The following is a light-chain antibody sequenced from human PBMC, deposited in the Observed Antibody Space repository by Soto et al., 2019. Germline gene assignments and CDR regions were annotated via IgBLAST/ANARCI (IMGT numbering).Light chain of an antibody. J-gene: IGLJ1*01. CDR3: TSYTTSSTYV. V-gene: IGLV2-14*03. Sequence: QCVLTQPASVSGSPLQSITISCTGTSSDVGGYNFVSWYQHHPGKAPKPIIYDVNNRPSGVSNRFSGSKSGNTASLTISGLQAEDEADYYCTSYTTSSTYVFGTGTKVTV. CDR2: DVN. CDR1: SSDVGGYNF.